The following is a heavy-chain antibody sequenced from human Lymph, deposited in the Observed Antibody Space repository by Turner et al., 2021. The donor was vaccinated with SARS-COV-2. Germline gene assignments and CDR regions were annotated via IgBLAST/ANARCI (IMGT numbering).Heavy chain of an antibody. CDR2: IWFDGSNK. CDR3: ARHNGGRLDY. V-gene: IGHV3-33*01. Sequence: QVQLVEYGVGAVQPGRSLSLSCAASEFTFSNSGMHGVRQAPGKGLERVEVIWFDGSNKYYADYVKGRFTISRNNSKNTLYLQMNSLRAEDTAVYYCARHNGGRLDYWGQGTLVTVSS. CDR1: EFTFSNSG. D-gene: IGHD3-16*01. J-gene: IGHJ4*02.